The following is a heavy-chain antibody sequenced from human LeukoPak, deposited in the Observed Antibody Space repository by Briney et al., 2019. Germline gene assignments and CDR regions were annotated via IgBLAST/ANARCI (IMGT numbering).Heavy chain of an antibody. J-gene: IGHJ4*02. CDR2: ISYDGSNK. CDR1: GFTFSSYG. CDR3: AKDFPCSGGSCYSSGFDY. D-gene: IGHD2-15*01. Sequence: GGSLRLSCAASGFTFSSYGMHWVRQALGKGLEWVAVISYDGSNKYYADSVKGRFTISRDNSKNTLYLQMNSLRAEDTAVYYCAKDFPCSGGSCYSSGFDYWGQGTLVTVSS. V-gene: IGHV3-30*18.